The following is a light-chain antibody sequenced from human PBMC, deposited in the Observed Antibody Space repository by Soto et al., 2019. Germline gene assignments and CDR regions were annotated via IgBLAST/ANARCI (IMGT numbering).Light chain of an antibody. Sequence: DIQMTQSPSSLSASVGDRVTITCRASQSISSYLNWYQQKPGKAPKLLIYAASSLKSGVPSRFSGSGSGTDFTLTISSLPPEDFATYYCQQSYSTPPLTFGGGTKVELK. CDR3: QQSYSTPPLT. CDR1: QSISSY. V-gene: IGKV1-39*01. CDR2: AAS. J-gene: IGKJ4*01.